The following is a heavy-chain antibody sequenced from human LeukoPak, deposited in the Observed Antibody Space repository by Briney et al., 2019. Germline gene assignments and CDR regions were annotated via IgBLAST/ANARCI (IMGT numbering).Heavy chain of an antibody. CDR3: ARGRGDYVWGSYRPYYFDY. Sequence: GSLRLSCAASGFTFSSYDMHWVRQATGKGLEWVSAIGTAGDTYYPGSVKGRFTISRENAKNSLYLQMNSLRAGDTAVYYCARGRGDYVWGSYRPYYFDYWGQGTLVTVSS. CDR2: IGTAGDT. CDR1: GFTFSSYD. D-gene: IGHD3-16*02. J-gene: IGHJ4*02. V-gene: IGHV3-13*01.